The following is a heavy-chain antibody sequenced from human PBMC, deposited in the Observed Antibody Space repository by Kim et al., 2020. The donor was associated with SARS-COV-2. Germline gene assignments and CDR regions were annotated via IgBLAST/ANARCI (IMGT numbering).Heavy chain of an antibody. Sequence: GGSPRLSCAASGFTFSNYWMHWVRQAPGKGLVWVSRINSDGSSTSYADSVKGRFTISRDNAKNMLYLQMNSLRAEDTAVYYCARDLDKYGGYDYYWGQGTLVTVSS. D-gene: IGHD5-12*01. CDR1: GFTFSNYW. J-gene: IGHJ4*02. CDR2: INSDGSST. CDR3: ARDLDKYGGYDYY. V-gene: IGHV3-74*01.